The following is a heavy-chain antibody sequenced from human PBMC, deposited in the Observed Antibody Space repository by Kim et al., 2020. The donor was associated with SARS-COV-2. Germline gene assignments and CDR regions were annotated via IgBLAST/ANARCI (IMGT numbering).Heavy chain of an antibody. CDR2: T. D-gene: IGHD4-17*01. J-gene: IGHJ4*02. V-gene: IGHV3-23*01. CDR3: AKGVTNSGFDY. Sequence: TYYADSVKVRVTISSDKSKNTLYLHMNSLRVEDTAVYYCAKGVTNSGFDYWGQGTQVTVSS.